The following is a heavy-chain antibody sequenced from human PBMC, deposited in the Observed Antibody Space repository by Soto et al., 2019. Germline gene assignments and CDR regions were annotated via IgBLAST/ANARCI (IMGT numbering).Heavy chain of an antibody. CDR2: IWYDGSNK. Sequence: GGSLRLSCAASGFIFSDHYMDWVRQAPGKGLEWVAVIWYDGSNKYYADSVKGRFTISRDNSKNTLYLQMNSLRAEDTAVYYCARDRDYYDSSGYYQAWGQGTLVTVSS. J-gene: IGHJ5*02. V-gene: IGHV3-33*08. CDR3: ARDRDYYDSSGYYQA. D-gene: IGHD3-22*01. CDR1: GFIFSDHY.